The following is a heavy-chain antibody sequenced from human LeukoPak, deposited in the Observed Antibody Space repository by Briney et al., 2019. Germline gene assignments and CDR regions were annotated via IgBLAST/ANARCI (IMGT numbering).Heavy chain of an antibody. D-gene: IGHD3-22*01. CDR1: GFTFTSYS. CDR2: ISGGGGST. CDR3: AKDVNYYDSSGPFDY. J-gene: IGHJ4*02. Sequence: GGSLRLSCAASGFTFTSYSMKWVRQAPGKGLEWVSTISGGGGSTYYADSVKGRFTISRDNSKNTLYLQMNSLRAEDTAVYYCAKDVNYYDSSGPFDYWGQGTLVTVSS. V-gene: IGHV3-23*01.